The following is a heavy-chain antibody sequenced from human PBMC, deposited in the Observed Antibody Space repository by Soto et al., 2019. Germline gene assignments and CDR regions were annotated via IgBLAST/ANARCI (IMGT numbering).Heavy chain of an antibody. CDR2: IDYSGST. CDR3: ARRAVYYGSGSYRPSDI. CDR1: GGSISSSSYY. V-gene: IGHV4-39*01. D-gene: IGHD3-10*01. J-gene: IGHJ3*02. Sequence: SETLSLTCTVSGGSISSSSYYWGWIRQPPGTGLEWIGSIDYSGSTYYNPSLKSRVTISVDTSKNQFSLKLSSVTAADTAVYYCARRAVYYGSGSYRPSDIWGQGTMVTVSS.